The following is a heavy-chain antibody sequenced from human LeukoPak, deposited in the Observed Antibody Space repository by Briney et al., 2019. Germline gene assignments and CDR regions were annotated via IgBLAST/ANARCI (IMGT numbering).Heavy chain of an antibody. J-gene: IGHJ4*02. D-gene: IGHD1-26*01. CDR3: ERVRPANGPGGYFDY. CDR2: IYYSGST. CDR1: GGSISSYY. V-gene: IGHV4-59*01. Sequence: PSETLSLTCTVSGGSISSYYWSWMRQPPGKGLEWIGYIYYSGSTNYNPSLKSRVTISLDKSKNPFSLKLSSVTAADTAVYYCERVRPANGPGGYFDYWGQGTLVTVSS.